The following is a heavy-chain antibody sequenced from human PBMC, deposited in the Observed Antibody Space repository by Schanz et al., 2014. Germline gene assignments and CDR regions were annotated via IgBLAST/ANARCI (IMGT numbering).Heavy chain of an antibody. J-gene: IGHJ4*02. Sequence: QVQLVQSGAEVKKPGASVKVSCKASGYTFTSYSMHWVRQAPGQGLEFMGGISTFRNEDTNSAQRFQGRLTMTTDTSASTAYMELRSLRSDDTAVYYCARDRLECGAECYSVEVFEIWGQGTLVIVSS. V-gene: IGHV1-18*04. CDR1: GYTFTSYS. CDR3: ARDRLECGAECYSVEVFEI. CDR2: ISTFRNEDT. D-gene: IGHD2-21*01.